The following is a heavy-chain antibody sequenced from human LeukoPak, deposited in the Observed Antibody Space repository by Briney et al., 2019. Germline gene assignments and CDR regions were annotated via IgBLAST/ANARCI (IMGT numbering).Heavy chain of an antibody. CDR3: ARQRGWGNWAFDI. V-gene: IGHV4-39*01. J-gene: IGHJ3*02. D-gene: IGHD3-10*01. CDR1: GGSISSSDYY. Sequence: KPSETLSLTCTVSGGSISSSDYYWGWIRQPPGKGLEWIATIYYSGKTYYNPSLKSRVTISVDTSNNQFSLRLRSVTAADTTAYYCARQRGWGNWAFDIWGQGTVVTVSS. CDR2: IYYSGKT.